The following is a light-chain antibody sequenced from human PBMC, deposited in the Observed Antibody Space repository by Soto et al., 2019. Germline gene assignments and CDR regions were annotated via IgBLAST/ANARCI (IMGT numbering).Light chain of an antibody. CDR2: DAS. CDR3: LQDYNYPWT. CDR1: QNIRNL. Sequence: DIQLTQSPSTLSAAVGDSVTITCRASQNIRNLLAWYQQKPGKAPKPLIYDASTLKTGVPSRFSGSGSGSEFNFTITGLQPDDFATYYCLQDYNYPWTFGQGTMVDI. J-gene: IGKJ1*01. V-gene: IGKV1-5*01.